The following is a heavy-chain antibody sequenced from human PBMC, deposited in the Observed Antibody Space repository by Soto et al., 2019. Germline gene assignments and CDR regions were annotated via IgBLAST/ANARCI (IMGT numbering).Heavy chain of an antibody. Sequence: QVQLVESGGGVVQPGRSLRLSCAASGFTFSSYGMHWVRQAPGKGLEWVAVIWYDGSNKYYADSVKGRFTISRDTSKNTLYLQTNCLRAEDPAVYYCARDLRPDDSTFDYWGQGTLVTVSS. CDR1: GFTFSSYG. CDR3: ARDLRPDDSTFDY. J-gene: IGHJ4*02. CDR2: IWYDGSNK. D-gene: IGHD3-22*01. V-gene: IGHV3-33*01.